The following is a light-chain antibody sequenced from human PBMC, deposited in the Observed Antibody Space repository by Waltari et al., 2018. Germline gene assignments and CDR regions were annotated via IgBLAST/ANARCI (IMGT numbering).Light chain of an antibody. CDR3: CSYAGTYTPL. CDR1: SSDVGGYYY. V-gene: IGLV2-11*01. J-gene: IGLJ2*01. CDR2: DVT. Sequence: QSALTQPRSVSGSPGQSVAISCTGTSSDVGGYYYVSWYQPYPGTAPKLIIYDVTKRPSGVPDRFSGSKSGNTASLTISGLQAEDEADYYCCSYAGTYTPLFGGGTKLTVL.